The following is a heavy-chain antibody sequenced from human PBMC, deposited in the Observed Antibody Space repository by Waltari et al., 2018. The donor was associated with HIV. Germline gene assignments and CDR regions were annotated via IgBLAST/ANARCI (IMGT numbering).Heavy chain of an antibody. CDR1: GFTFSSYG. CDR3: AKVPYDSSGYYFDY. Sequence: QVQLVESGGGVVQPGRSLRLSCAASGFTFSSYGMHWVRPAPGKGLEWVAVISYDGSNKYYADSVKGRFTISRDNSKNTLYLQMNSLRAEDTAVYYCAKVPYDSSGYYFDYWGQGTLVTVSS. D-gene: IGHD3-22*01. CDR2: ISYDGSNK. J-gene: IGHJ4*02. V-gene: IGHV3-30*18.